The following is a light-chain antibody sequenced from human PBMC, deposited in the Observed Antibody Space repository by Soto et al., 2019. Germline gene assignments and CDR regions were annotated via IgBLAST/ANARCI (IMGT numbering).Light chain of an antibody. CDR3: QHYNSYSEA. J-gene: IGKJ1*01. Sequence: DIQMTQPPSTLSGSVGDRVTITCRASQTISSWLAWYQQKPGKAPKLLIYTASTLKSGVPSRFSGSGSGTEFTLTISSLQPDDFATYYCQHYNSYSEAFGQGTKVELK. CDR2: TAS. CDR1: QTISSW. V-gene: IGKV1-5*03.